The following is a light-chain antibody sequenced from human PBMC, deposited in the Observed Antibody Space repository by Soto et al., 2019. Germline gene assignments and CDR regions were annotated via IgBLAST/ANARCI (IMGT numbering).Light chain of an antibody. J-gene: IGLJ2*01. CDR1: SSDVGGYSI. V-gene: IGLV2-11*01. Sequence: QPVLTQPRSVSGSPGQSVAISCTGTSSDVGGYSIVSWYQHHPGKAPKLMLYDVNKRPSGVPDRFSGSKSGNTASLTISGLQAEDEADYYCCSYGGNFVVLGEGTKLTVL. CDR3: CSYGGNFVV. CDR2: DVN.